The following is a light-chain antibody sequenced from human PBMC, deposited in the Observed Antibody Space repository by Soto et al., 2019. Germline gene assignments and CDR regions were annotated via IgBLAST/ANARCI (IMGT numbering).Light chain of an antibody. Sequence: DIQMTQSPSSVSASLGDIITITCRASQDIGGRLAWYQQRPGKAPKLLIYKASSLESGVPSRFSGSGSGTEFTLTISSLQPDDFATYYCQQYKTYSGTFGQGTKVDIK. J-gene: IGKJ1*01. V-gene: IGKV1-5*03. CDR2: KAS. CDR3: QQYKTYSGT. CDR1: QDIGGR.